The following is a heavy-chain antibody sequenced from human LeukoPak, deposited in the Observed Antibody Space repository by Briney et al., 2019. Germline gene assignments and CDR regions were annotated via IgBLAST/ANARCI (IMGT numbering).Heavy chain of an antibody. CDR3: ARGGEDAFDI. CDR1: GFTFSSYT. J-gene: IGHJ3*02. Sequence: GGSLRLSCAASGFTFSSYTLHWVRQAPGKGLEWVAVISYDGSNKYFADSVKGRFTISRDNSKNTLYLQMNSLRAEDTAVYYCARGGEDAFDIWGQGTLVTVSS. V-gene: IGHV3-30*04. CDR2: ISYDGSNK.